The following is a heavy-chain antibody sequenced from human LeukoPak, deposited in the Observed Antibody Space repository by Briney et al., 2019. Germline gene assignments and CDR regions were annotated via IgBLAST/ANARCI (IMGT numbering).Heavy chain of an antibody. Sequence: GGSLRLSCAASGFTFSSYWMSWVRQAPGKGLEWVANIKQDGSEKYYVDSVKGRFTISRDNAKNSLYLQMNSLRAEDTAVYYCAKEGMYYYDSSGLSTHFDYWGQGTLVTVSS. D-gene: IGHD3-22*01. CDR2: IKQDGSEK. J-gene: IGHJ4*02. CDR1: GFTFSSYW. CDR3: AKEGMYYYDSSGLSTHFDY. V-gene: IGHV3-7*01.